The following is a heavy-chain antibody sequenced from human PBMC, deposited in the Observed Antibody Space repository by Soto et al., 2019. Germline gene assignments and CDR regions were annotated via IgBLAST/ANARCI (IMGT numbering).Heavy chain of an antibody. D-gene: IGHD5-12*01. CDR3: ARRPSYSGYDT. Sequence: QLQLQESGPGLVKPSETLSLTCTVSGGSISSSSYYWGWIRQPPGKGLEWIGSIYYSGSTYYNPSLKRRVTISVDTSKNQFSLKLSSVTAADTAVYYCARRPSYSGYDTWGQGTLVTVSS. CDR1: GGSISSSSYY. CDR2: IYYSGST. J-gene: IGHJ5*02. V-gene: IGHV4-39*01.